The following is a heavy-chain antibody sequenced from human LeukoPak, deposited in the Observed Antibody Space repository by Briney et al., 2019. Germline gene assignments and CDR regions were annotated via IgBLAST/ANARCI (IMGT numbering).Heavy chain of an antibody. V-gene: IGHV4-34*01. CDR3: ARVPYSSGP. J-gene: IGHJ5*02. Sequence: PSETLSLTRAVYGGSFSGYYWSWIRQPPGKGLEWIGEINHSGSTNYNPSLKSRVTISVDTSKNQFSLKLSSVTAADTAVYYCARVPYSSGPWGQGTLVTVSS. CDR2: INHSGST. CDR1: GGSFSGYY. D-gene: IGHD6-19*01.